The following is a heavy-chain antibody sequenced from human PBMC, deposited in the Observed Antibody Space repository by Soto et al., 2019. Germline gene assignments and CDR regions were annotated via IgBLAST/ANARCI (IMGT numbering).Heavy chain of an antibody. CDR2: INHSGST. J-gene: IGHJ5*02. Sequence: QVQLQQWGAGLLKPSETLSLTCAVYGGSFSGYYWSWIRQPPGKGLEWIGEINHSGSTNYNPSLRSRVTISVDTSKNQFSLKLSSVTAADTAVYYCARAGIITFGGAWGQGTLVTVSS. CDR3: ARAGIITFGGA. CDR1: GGSFSGYY. V-gene: IGHV4-34*01. D-gene: IGHD3-16*01.